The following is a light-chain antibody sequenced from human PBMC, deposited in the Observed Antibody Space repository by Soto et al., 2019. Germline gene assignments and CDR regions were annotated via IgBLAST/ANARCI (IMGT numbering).Light chain of an antibody. CDR3: AAWDDSLSGLV. J-gene: IGLJ1*01. CDR1: SSNIGSNY. CDR2: RNN. V-gene: IGLV1-47*01. Sequence: QSVLTQPPSASGTPLQRVTISCSGSSSNIGSNYVYWYQQLPGTAPKLLIYRNNQRPSGVPDRFSGSKSGTSASLAISGLRSEDEADYYCAAWDDSLSGLVFGTGTKVTVL.